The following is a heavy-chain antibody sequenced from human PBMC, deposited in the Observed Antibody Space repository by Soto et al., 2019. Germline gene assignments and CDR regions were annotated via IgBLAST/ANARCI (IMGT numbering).Heavy chain of an antibody. Sequence: EVQLLESGGGLVQPGVSLRLSCAASGFTCADFAMTWVRQAPGKGLEWISSIGASGVSTYYADSVKGRFTISRENSKKMLYLEMKSLRADDTAVYYCATLAIFYQRAAMSDYCGQGTLVTVSS. V-gene: IGHV3-23*01. J-gene: IGHJ4*02. D-gene: IGHD6-25*01. CDR3: ATLAIFYQRAAMSDY. CDR2: IGASGVST. CDR1: GFTCADFA.